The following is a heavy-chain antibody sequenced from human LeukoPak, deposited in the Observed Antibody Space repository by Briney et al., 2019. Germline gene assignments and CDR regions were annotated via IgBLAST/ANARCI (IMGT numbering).Heavy chain of an antibody. J-gene: IGHJ6*03. V-gene: IGHV1-8*03. Sequence: GASVKVSCKASGYTFTSYGINWVRQATGQGLEWMGWMNPNSGNTGYAQKFQGRVTITRNTSISTAYMELSSLRSEDTAVYYCARRPVAVAGTRYYYYYMDVWGKGTTVTVSS. D-gene: IGHD6-19*01. CDR1: GYTFTSYG. CDR3: ARRPVAVAGTRYYYYYMDV. CDR2: MNPNSGNT.